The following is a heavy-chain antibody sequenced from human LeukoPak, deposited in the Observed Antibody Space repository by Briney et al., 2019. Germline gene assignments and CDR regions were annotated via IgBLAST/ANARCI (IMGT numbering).Heavy chain of an antibody. CDR1: GGSISRYY. CDR2: IYYSGST. V-gene: IGHV4-59*08. Sequence: SETLSLTCTVSGGSISRYYWSWIRQPPGKGLEWVGDIYYSGSTNYNPSLKSRVTISVDTSKNQFSLKLSSVPAADTAVYYCARHFSWGSPFDYWGQGTLVTVSS. D-gene: IGHD7-27*01. CDR3: ARHFSWGSPFDY. J-gene: IGHJ4*02.